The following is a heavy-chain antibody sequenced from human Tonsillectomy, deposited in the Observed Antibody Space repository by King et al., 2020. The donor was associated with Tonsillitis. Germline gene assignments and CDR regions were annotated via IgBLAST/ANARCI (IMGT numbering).Heavy chain of an antibody. CDR3: ARQFLYNGG. CDR2: ISSSSSER. J-gene: IGHJ1*01. V-gene: IGHV3-21*01. D-gene: IGHD1-14*01. CDR1: GFSFSSYA. Sequence: VQLVESGGGLVKPGGSLRLSCAASGFSFSSYAMNWVRQAPGKGLEWASSISSSSSERDYADSVKGRFTISRDNAKNSLYLQMNNLRAEDTAVYYCARQFLYNGGWGQGTLVTVSS.